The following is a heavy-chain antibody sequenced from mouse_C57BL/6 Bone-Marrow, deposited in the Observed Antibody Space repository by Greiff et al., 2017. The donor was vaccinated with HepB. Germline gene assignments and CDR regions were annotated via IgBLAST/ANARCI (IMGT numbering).Heavy chain of an antibody. V-gene: IGHV3-6*01. D-gene: IGHD1-1*01. CDR2: ISYDGSN. CDR1: GYSITSGYY. CDR3: ARDDGHYFDY. J-gene: IGHJ2*01. Sequence: EVQLQESGPGLVKPSQSLSLTCSVPGYSITSGYYWNWIRQFPGNKLEWMGYISYDGSNNYNPSLKNRISITRDTSKNQFFLKLNSVTTEDTATYYCARDDGHYFDYWGQGTTLTVAS.